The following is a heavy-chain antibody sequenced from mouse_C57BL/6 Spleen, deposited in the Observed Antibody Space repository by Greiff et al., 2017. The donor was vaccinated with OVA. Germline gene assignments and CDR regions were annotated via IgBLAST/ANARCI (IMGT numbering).Heavy chain of an antibody. J-gene: IGHJ1*03. D-gene: IGHD2-1*01. CDR2: IYPSDSET. V-gene: IGHV1-61*01. CDR1: GYTFTSYW. Sequence: QVQLQQPGAELVRPGSSVKLSCKASGYTFTSYWMDWVKQRPGQGLEWIGNIYPSDSETHYNQKFKDKATLTVDKSSSTAYMQLSSLTSEDSAVYYCARCDGNSRYFDVWGTGTTVTVSS. CDR3: ARCDGNSRYFDV.